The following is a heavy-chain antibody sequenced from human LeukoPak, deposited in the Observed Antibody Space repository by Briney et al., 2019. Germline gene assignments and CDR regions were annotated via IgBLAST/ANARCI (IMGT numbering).Heavy chain of an antibody. CDR3: ATSEDN. CDR1: GFTFSSFA. J-gene: IGHJ4*02. Sequence: GGSLRLSCSASGFTFSSFAMSWVRQAPGKGLEWVSTISGGGVSTYYADSVKGRFTISRDNSKNTLYLQMNTLRAEDTAVYYCATSEDNWGQGTLVTVSP. V-gene: IGHV3-23*01. CDR2: ISGGGVST.